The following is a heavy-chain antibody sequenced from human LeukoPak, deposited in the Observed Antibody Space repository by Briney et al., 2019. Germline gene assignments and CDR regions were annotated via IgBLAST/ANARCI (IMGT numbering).Heavy chain of an antibody. Sequence: PGGSLRLSCAASGFTFDDYAMHWVRQAPGKGLEWVSGISWNSGSIGYADSVKGRFTISRDNAKNSLYLQMNSLRAEDMALYYCEKGKNDFWGGNFFDSGAQETLVPV. CDR2: ISWNSGSI. D-gene: IGHD3-3*01. CDR1: GFTFDDYA. J-gene: IGHJ4*02. CDR3: EKGKNDFWGGNFFDS. V-gene: IGHV3-9*03.